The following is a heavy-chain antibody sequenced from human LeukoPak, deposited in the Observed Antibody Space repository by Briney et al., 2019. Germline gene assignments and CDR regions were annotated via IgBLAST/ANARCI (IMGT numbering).Heavy chain of an antibody. D-gene: IGHD2-15*01. CDR1: GGSISSGGYS. J-gene: IGHJ5*02. CDR3: ARDVVVAATGWYNWFDP. Sequence: SETLSLTCAVSGGSISSGGYSWSWIRQPPGKGLEWIGYIYYSGSTYYNPSLKSRVTISVDTSKNQFSLKLSSVTAADTAVYYCARDVVVAATGWYNWFDPWGQGTLVTVSS. V-gene: IGHV4-30-4*07. CDR2: IYYSGST.